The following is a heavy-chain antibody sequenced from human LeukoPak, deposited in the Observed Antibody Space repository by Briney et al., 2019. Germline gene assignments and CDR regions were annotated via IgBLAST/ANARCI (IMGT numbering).Heavy chain of an antibody. CDR3: ARDGIRATVTTVPYWYFDL. J-gene: IGHJ2*01. CDR2: IIPIFGTA. V-gene: IGHV1-69*13. D-gene: IGHD4-17*01. Sequence: VKVSCKASGGTFSSYAISWVRQAPGQGLEWMGGIIPIFGTANYAQKFQGRVTITTDESTSTAYMELSSLRSEDPAVYYCARDGIRATVTTVPYWYFDLWGRGTLVTVSS. CDR1: GGTFSSYA.